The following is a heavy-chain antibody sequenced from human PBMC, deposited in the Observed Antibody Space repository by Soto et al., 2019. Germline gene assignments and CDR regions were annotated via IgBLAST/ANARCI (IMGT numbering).Heavy chain of an antibody. CDR2: ISYDGSNK. J-gene: IGHJ4*02. D-gene: IGHD3-10*01. CDR3: AGGFAPLWCGGGGGLDY. Sequence: QVQLVESGGGVVQPGRSLRLSCAASGFTFSSYAMHWVRQAPGKGLEWVAVISYDGSNKYYADSVKGRFTISRDNSKNTLYLQMNSLGAGDTAVYYWAGGFAPLWCGGGGGLDYWGQGTLVTVS. V-gene: IGHV3-30-3*01. CDR1: GFTFSSYA.